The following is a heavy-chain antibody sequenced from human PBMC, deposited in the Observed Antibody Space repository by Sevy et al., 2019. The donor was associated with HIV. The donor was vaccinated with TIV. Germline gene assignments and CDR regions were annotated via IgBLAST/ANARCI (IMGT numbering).Heavy chain of an antibody. D-gene: IGHD6-13*01. V-gene: IGHV4-30-2*01. Sequence: LSLTCAVSGGSISSGGYSWSWIRQPPGKGLEWIGYIFHSGATYYIPSLQSRVTISVDLSKNQFSLNLSSVTAADTAVYYCARGRVGDTSSWYGAFDVWGQGTMVTVSS. J-gene: IGHJ3*01. CDR1: GGSISSGGYS. CDR2: IFHSGAT. CDR3: ARGRVGDTSSWYGAFDV.